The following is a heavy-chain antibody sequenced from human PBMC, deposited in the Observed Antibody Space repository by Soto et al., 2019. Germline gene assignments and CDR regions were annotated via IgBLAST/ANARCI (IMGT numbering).Heavy chain of an antibody. Sequence: QVQLVQSGAEVQKPGSSVKVSCKTSGVSFNNNGIGWVRQAPGHGLEWMGGVSPPFRTSNYARKFQGRISITADASTGTVNMELSSLTSADTAQYYCARVLYYGSGSYSPYGMDVWGQGTTVTVSS. CDR1: GVSFNNNG. J-gene: IGHJ6*02. CDR3: ARVLYYGSGSYSPYGMDV. D-gene: IGHD3-10*01. V-gene: IGHV1-69*01. CDR2: VSPPFRTS.